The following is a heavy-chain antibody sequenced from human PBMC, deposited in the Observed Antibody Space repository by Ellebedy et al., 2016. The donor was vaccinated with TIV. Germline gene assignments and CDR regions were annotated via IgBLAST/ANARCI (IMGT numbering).Heavy chain of an antibody. Sequence: PGGSLRLSCAASGLTFSGYNMNWVRQAPGKGLAWLSYISSSSDNVYYADSVRGRFTISRDNAKNSLYLQMHSLRGEDTAVYYCARDDYHETTGYSPWGQGTLVIVSS. CDR1: GLTFSGYN. CDR3: ARDDYHETTGYSP. V-gene: IGHV3-48*04. CDR2: ISSSSDNV. D-gene: IGHD3-9*01. J-gene: IGHJ5*02.